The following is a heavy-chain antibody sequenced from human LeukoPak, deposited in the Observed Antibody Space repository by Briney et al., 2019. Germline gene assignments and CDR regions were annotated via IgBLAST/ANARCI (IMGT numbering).Heavy chain of an antibody. Sequence: PGGSLRLSCAASGFTFSSYEMNWVRQAPGEGLEWVANIKQDGTEKYYVDSVKGRFTISRDNAENSLYLQMNSLRVEDTAVYYCAKLAKYFYGSETYYFFEHWGQGTPVTASS. CDR1: GFTFSSYE. CDR2: IKQDGTEK. V-gene: IGHV3-7*01. J-gene: IGHJ4*02. CDR3: AKLAKYFYGSETYYFFEH. D-gene: IGHD3-10*01.